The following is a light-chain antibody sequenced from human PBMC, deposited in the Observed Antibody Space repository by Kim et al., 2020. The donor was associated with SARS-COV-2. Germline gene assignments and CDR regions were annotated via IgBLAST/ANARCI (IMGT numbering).Light chain of an antibody. CDR1: QSIGNK. CDR2: NAT. J-gene: IGKJ1*01. V-gene: IGKV3-15*01. Sequence: SPVERATLSCRASQSIGNKLAWYQQKPGQAPRLLIYNATTRATGLPARFSGGGSGTEFTLTISSLQSEDFAVYFCQQYDTWPPWTFGRGTKVDIK. CDR3: QQYDTWPPWT.